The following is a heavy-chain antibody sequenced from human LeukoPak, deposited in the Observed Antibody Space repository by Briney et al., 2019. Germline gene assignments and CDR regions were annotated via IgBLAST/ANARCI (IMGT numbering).Heavy chain of an antibody. CDR3: ARGGNSSHFDY. Sequence: SETLSLTCAVSGGSFSGYYWTWIRQPPGKGLEWIGEINHSGSANYNPSLMSRVTISLDTSKNHFSLNLSSVTAADTAVYYCARGGNSSHFDYWGQGTLVTVSS. V-gene: IGHV4-34*01. CDR2: INHSGSA. D-gene: IGHD4-23*01. CDR1: GGSFSGYY. J-gene: IGHJ4*02.